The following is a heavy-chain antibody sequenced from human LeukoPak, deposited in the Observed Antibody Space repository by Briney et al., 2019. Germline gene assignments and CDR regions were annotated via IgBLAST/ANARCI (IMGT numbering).Heavy chain of an antibody. J-gene: IGHJ3*02. CDR2: IIPIFGTT. D-gene: IGHD6-6*01. CDR3: ARGRLRYSSSFRDAFDI. Sequence: ASVKVSCKASGGTFSSYPTSWVRQAPGQGLEWMGGIIPIFGTTNYAQKFQGRVTITTDEFTSTAYMELSSLRSEDTAVYYRARGRLRYSSSFRDAFDIWGQGTMVSVSS. V-gene: IGHV1-69*05. CDR1: GGTFSSYP.